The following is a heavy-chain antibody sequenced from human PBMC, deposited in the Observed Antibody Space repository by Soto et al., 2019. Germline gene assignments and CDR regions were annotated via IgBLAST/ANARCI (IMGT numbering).Heavy chain of an antibody. CDR3: AKDLDWDSSGWYYFDY. Sequence: GGSLRLSCAASGFTFDDYATHWVRQAPGKGLEWVSGISWNSGSIGYADSVKGRFTISRDNAKNSLYLQMNSLRAEDTALYYCAKDLDWDSSGWYYFDYWGQGTLVTVSS. CDR1: GFTFDDYA. D-gene: IGHD6-19*01. J-gene: IGHJ4*02. CDR2: ISWNSGSI. V-gene: IGHV3-9*01.